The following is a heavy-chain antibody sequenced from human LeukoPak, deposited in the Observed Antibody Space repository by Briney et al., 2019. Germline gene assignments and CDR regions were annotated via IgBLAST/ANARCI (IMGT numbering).Heavy chain of an antibody. J-gene: IGHJ4*02. CDR3: ASSVDIVANGDY. V-gene: IGHV3-30-3*01. CDR2: ISYDGSNK. Sequence: PGGSLRLSCAASGFTFSSYAMHWVRQAPGKGLEWVAVISYDGSNKYYADSVKGRFTISRDNAKNSLYLQMNSLRAEDTAVYYCASSVDIVANGDYWGQGTLVTVSS. D-gene: IGHD5-12*01. CDR1: GFTFSSYA.